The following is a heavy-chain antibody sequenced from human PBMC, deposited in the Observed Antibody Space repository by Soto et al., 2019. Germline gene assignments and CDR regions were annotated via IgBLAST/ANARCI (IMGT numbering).Heavy chain of an antibody. CDR1: GFTFSSYS. V-gene: IGHV3-21*01. D-gene: IGHD4-17*01. CDR2: ITSSSGYI. CDR3: ARVRLYGDYFFDY. J-gene: IGHJ4*02. Sequence: PGGSLRLSCAASGFTFSSYSMNWVRQAPGKGLEWVPSITSSSGYIYYADSVKGRFTISRDNAKNSLYLQMNSLRAEDTAVYYCARVRLYGDYFFDYWGQGTLVTVSS.